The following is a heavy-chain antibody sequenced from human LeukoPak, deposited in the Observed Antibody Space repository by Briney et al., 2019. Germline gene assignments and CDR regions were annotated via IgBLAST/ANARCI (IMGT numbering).Heavy chain of an antibody. V-gene: IGHV1-2*02. CDR1: GYTFTGYY. D-gene: IGHD2-2*01. J-gene: IGHJ4*02. Sequence: GASVKVSCKASGYTFTGYYMHWVRQAPGQGLEWMGWINPNSGGTNYAQKFQGRVTMTRDTSISTAYMELSRLRSDDTAVYYCARRCSSTSCYLDYWGQGTLVTVSS. CDR3: ARRCSSTSCYLDY. CDR2: INPNSGGT.